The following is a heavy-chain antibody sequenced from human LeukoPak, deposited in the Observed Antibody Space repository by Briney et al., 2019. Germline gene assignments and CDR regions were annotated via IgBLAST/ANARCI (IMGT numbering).Heavy chain of an antibody. CDR3: ARDAAVAGTIWDSYYYMDV. V-gene: IGHV4-59*12. J-gene: IGHJ6*03. Sequence: SETLSLTCTVSGVSISSYYWSWIRQPPGKGLEWIGYIYYSGSTNYNPSLKSRVTISVDTSKNQFSLRLCSVTAADTAVYYCARDAAVAGTIWDSYYYMDVWGKGTTVTVSS. D-gene: IGHD6-19*01. CDR1: GVSISSYY. CDR2: IYYSGST.